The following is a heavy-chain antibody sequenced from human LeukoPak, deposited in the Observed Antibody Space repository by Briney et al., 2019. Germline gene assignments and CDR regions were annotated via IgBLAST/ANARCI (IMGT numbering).Heavy chain of an antibody. CDR1: GGSISSGGYY. CDR3: ATLRETYYYDSTDAFDI. CDR2: IYYSGST. J-gene: IGHJ3*02. V-gene: IGHV4-31*03. D-gene: IGHD3-22*01. Sequence: SRTLSLTCTVSGGSISSGGYYWSWIRQHPGKGLEWIGCIYYSGSTNYNPSLKSRVTISVDTSKNQFSLKLSSVTAADTAVYYCATLRETYYYDSTDAFDIWGQGTMVTVSS.